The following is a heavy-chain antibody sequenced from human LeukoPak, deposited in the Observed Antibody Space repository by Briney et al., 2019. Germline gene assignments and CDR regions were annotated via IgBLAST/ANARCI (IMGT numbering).Heavy chain of an antibody. CDR3: ARQYASTREGWNFDL. V-gene: IGHV4-30-2*01. CDR1: GGSISSGGYY. CDR2: IYHSGST. J-gene: IGHJ2*01. Sequence: TLSLTCTVSGGSISSGGYYWSWIRQPPGKGLEWIGYIYHSGSTYYNPSLKSRVTISVDRSKNQFSLKLSSVTAADTAVYYCARQYASTREGWNFDLWGRGTLVTVSS.